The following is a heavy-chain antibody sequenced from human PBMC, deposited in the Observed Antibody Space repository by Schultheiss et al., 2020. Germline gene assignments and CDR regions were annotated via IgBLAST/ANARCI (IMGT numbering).Heavy chain of an antibody. CDR2: IIVGDVRT. Sequence: ASVTVSGKPSGYTFTSHHMHWVRQAPGQGLEWMGMIIVGDVRTYYAQKFQGRVTMTRDTSISTAYMELSRLRSDDTAVYYCAREGRWFGESDGPSYYYYYGMDVWGQGTTVTVSS. V-gene: IGHV1-46*01. CDR3: AREGRWFGESDGPSYYYYYGMDV. D-gene: IGHD3-10*01. CDR1: GYTFTSHH. J-gene: IGHJ6*02.